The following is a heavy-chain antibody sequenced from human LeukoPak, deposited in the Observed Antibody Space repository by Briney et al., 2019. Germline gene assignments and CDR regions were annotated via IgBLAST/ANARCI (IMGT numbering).Heavy chain of an antibody. CDR2: IYYSGST. Sequence: SETLSLTCTVSGGSISSYYWGWIRQPPGKGLEWIGSIYYSGSTYYNPSLKSRVTISVDTSKNQFSLKLSSVTAADTAVYYCARDRASGYIAAALYDYWGQGTLVTVSS. CDR3: ARDRASGYIAAALYDY. V-gene: IGHV4-39*07. CDR1: GGSISSYY. J-gene: IGHJ4*02. D-gene: IGHD6-13*01.